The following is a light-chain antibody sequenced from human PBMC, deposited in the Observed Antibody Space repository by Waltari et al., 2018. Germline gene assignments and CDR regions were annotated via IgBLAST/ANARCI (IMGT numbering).Light chain of an antibody. CDR1: NSNIGSNY. J-gene: IGLJ3*02. Sequence: QSVLTQPPSASGTPGQRVTLSSSGSNSNIGSNYVYWYQQLPETAPKLLIHRSNQRPSGLPYRFSASKSGTSASLAISGLRSEDEADYYCAAWDDSLSAWVFGGGTKLTVL. CDR2: RSN. V-gene: IGLV1-47*01. CDR3: AAWDDSLSAWV.